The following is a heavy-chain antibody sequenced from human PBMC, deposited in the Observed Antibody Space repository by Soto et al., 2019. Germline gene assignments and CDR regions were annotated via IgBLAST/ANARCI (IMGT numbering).Heavy chain of an antibody. CDR3: VKDQYYDILSGQEAFDI. CDR2: ISIGGSST. D-gene: IGHD3-9*01. CDR1: GFTFSNYA. J-gene: IGHJ3*02. Sequence: EVQLLESGGALVQPGGSLRLSCAASGFTFSNYAMSWVRQAPGKGLEWVSGISIGGSSTYYADSVKGRFTISRDNSKNTLYLQMTSVRVEDTALYYCVKDQYYDILSGQEAFDIWGQGTMVTVS. V-gene: IGHV3-23*01.